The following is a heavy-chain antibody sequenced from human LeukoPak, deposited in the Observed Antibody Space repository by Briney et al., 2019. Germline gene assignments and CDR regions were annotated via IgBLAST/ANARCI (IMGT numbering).Heavy chain of an antibody. V-gene: IGHV4-34*01. CDR2: INHSGST. D-gene: IGHD3-10*01. CDR1: GGSISSYY. CDR3: ARPVRRGSGSYPFDY. Sequence: SETLSLTCTVSGGSISSYYWSWIRQPPGKGLEWIGEINHSGSTNYNPSLKSRVTISVDTSKNQFSLKLSSVTAADTAVYYCARPVRRGSGSYPFDYWGQGTLVTVSS. J-gene: IGHJ4*02.